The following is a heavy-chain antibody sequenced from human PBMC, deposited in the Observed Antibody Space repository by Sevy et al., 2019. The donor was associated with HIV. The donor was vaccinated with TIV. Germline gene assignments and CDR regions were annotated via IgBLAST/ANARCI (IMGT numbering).Heavy chain of an antibody. CDR1: EFSVTDNY. V-gene: IGHV3-15*01. J-gene: IGHJ4*02. D-gene: IGHD3-22*01. Sequence: GGSLRLSCAASEFSVTDNYMSWVRQAPGKGLEWVGRIKSKYDGGTTDYAAPVKGRCTVSRDDSKNTVYLQMNSLKAEDTAIYYCATGGYYFDYWGQGTLVTVSS. CDR3: ATGGYYFDY. CDR2: IKSKYDGGTT.